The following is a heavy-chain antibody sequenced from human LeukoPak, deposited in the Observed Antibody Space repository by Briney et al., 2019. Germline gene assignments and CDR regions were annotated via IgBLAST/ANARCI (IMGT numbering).Heavy chain of an antibody. Sequence: SVKVSCKASGGTFSSYAISWVRQAPGQGLEWMGRIIPIFGTANYAQKFQGRVTITTDESTSTAYMELSSLRSEDTAVYYGXXXXXXXXSXXSFXYWGQGTLVXXSX. CDR1: GGTFSSYA. V-gene: IGHV1-69*05. D-gene: IGHD3-22*01. CDR2: IIPIFGTA. J-gene: IGHJ4*02. CDR3: XXXXXXXXSXXSFXY.